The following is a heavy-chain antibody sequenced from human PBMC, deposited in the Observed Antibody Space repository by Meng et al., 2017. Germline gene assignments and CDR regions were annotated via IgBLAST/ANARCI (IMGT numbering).Heavy chain of an antibody. CDR3: ARRISTVTTGNYYYGMDV. CDR2: IYPGDSDN. Sequence: KVSCKGSGYSFTSYWICWVRQMPGKGLEWMGIIYPGDSDNRYSPSFQGQVTISADKSISTAYLQWSSLKASDTAMYYCARRISTVTTGNYYYGMDVWGQGTTVTVSS. J-gene: IGHJ6*02. D-gene: IGHD4-11*01. V-gene: IGHV5-51*01. CDR1: GYSFTSYW.